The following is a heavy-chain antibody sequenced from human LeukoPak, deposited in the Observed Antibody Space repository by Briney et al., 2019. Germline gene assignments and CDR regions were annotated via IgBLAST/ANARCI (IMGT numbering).Heavy chain of an antibody. D-gene: IGHD6-13*01. V-gene: IGHV3-11*01. CDR3: PKSQSRTSWSIDY. CDR2: ISSSGSTI. CDR1: GFTFSDYY. Sequence: GGSLRLSCAASGFTFSDYYMSWIRQAPGKGLEWVSYISSSGSTIYYADSVKGRFTISRDNAKNTLYLQMNSLRAEDTAIYYWPKSQSRTSWSIDYWGQGPLVTVS. J-gene: IGHJ4*02.